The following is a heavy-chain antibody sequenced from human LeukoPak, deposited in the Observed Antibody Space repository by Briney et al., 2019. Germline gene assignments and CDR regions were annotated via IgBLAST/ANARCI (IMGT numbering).Heavy chain of an antibody. CDR1: GGSISSSSYY. V-gene: IGHV4-39*01. D-gene: IGHD6-6*01. CDR2: IYYSGST. Sequence: SETLSLTCTVSGGSISSSSYYWGWIRHPPGKGLEWIGIIYYSGSTYYNPCLKSRATISVDTSKHQFSHKLSSETAAHPSVHYSARGIAARPNNIDYWGQGALVTASS. J-gene: IGHJ4*02. CDR3: ARGIAARPNNIDY.